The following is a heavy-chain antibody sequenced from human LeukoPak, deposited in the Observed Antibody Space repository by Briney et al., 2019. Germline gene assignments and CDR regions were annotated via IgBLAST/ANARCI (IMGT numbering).Heavy chain of an antibody. Sequence: SETLSLTCTVSGYSISSGYYWGWIRQPPGKGLEWIASIYHSGTTYYNMSLKSRVTMSVDTSKNQFSVKLSSVTAADTAVYYCASHSPAADYWGQGTLVTVSS. J-gene: IGHJ4*02. CDR1: GYSISSGYY. D-gene: IGHD2-15*01. CDR2: IYHSGTT. CDR3: ASHSPAADY. V-gene: IGHV4-38-2*02.